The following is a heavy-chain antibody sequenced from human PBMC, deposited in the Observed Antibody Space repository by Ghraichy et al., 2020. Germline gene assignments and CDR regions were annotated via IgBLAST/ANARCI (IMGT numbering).Heavy chain of an antibody. CDR1: GFTFSSYW. CDR2: INSDGSST. D-gene: IGHD5-24*01. Sequence: GESLNISCAASGFTFSSYWMHWVRQAPGKGLVWVSRINSDGSSTSYADSVKGRFTISRDNAKNTLYLQMNSLRAEDTAVYYCARDLITPYYYYGMDVWGQGTTVTVSS. J-gene: IGHJ6*02. V-gene: IGHV3-74*01. CDR3: ARDLITPYYYYGMDV.